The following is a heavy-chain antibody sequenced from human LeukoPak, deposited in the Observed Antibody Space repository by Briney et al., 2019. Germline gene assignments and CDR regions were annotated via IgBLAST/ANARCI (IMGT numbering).Heavy chain of an antibody. CDR1: GGSISSGDYY. CDR2: IYYSGST. J-gene: IGHJ4*02. D-gene: IGHD2-2*03. Sequence: SETLSLTCTVSGGSISSGDYYWSWIRQPPGKGLEWIGYIYYSGSTYYNPSLKSRLTISIDTSKSQFSLKLSSVTAADTAVYYCARGLARFHGSASDYWGQGALVTVSS. V-gene: IGHV4-30-4*01. CDR3: ARGLARFHGSASDY.